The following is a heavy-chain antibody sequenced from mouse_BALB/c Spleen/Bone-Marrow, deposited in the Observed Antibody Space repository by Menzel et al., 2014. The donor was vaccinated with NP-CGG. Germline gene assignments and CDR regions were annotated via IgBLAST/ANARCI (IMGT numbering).Heavy chain of an antibody. V-gene: IGHV5-6*02. CDR1: GFTFSSYG. D-gene: IGHD4-1*02. Sequence: DVKLVESGGDLVKPGGSLKLPCAASGFTFSSYGMSWVRQTPDKRLEWVATINNGGTYTYYPDSVKGRFTISRDNAKNTLYLQMSSLKSEDTAMYYCALNWDSAYWGQGTLVTVSA. CDR3: ALNWDSAY. CDR2: INNGGTYT. J-gene: IGHJ3*01.